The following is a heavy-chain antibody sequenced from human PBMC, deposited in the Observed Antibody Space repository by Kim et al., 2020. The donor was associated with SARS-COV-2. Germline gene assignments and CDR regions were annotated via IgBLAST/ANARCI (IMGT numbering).Heavy chain of an antibody. V-gene: IGHV3-30*18. J-gene: IGHJ4*02. CDR1: GFTFNTSG. Sequence: GGSLRLSCAASGFTFNTSGMHWVRQAPGKGLEWVAVISEGGSNKYYADSVKGRFTISRDNSKNTLYLQMNSLRIEDTAVYYCAKSLNGSYFGYDYWGQGTLVTVS. CDR2: ISEGGSNK. CDR3: AKSLNGSYFGYDY. D-gene: IGHD1-26*01.